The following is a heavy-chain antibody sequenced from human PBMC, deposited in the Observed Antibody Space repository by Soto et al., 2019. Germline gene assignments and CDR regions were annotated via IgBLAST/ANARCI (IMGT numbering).Heavy chain of an antibody. D-gene: IGHD2-2*01. CDR1: EFTFSSYA. CDR3: ANPRIGYCSSTSCPPDFDY. V-gene: IGHV3-23*01. Sequence: GGSLRLSXAASEFTFSSYAMSWVRQAPGKGLEWVSAISGSGGSTYYADSVKGRFTISRDNSKNTLYLQMNSLRAEDTAVYYCANPRIGYCSSTSCPPDFDYWGQGTLVTVSS. CDR2: ISGSGGST. J-gene: IGHJ4*02.